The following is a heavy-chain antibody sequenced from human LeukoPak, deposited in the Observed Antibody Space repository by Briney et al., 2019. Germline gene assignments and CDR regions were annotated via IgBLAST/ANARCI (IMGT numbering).Heavy chain of an antibody. D-gene: IGHD2-15*01. Sequence: SETLSLTCTVSGGSISSGGYYWSWIRQHPGKGLEWIGYIYYSGSTYYNPSLKSRVTMSLDTSKNQVSLRLSSVTAADTAVYYCARHPFATPFDHWGRGTLLTVSS. CDR1: GGSISSGGYY. V-gene: IGHV4-31*03. CDR3: ARHPFATPFDH. CDR2: IYYSGST. J-gene: IGHJ4*02.